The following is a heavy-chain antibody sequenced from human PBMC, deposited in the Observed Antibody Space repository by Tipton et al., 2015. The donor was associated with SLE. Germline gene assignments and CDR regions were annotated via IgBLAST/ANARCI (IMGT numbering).Heavy chain of an antibody. V-gene: IGHV4-61*01. Sequence: TLSLTCTVSGGSISSGSYYWSWIRQPPGKGLEWIGYIYTSGSTNYNPSLKSRVTISVDTSKNQFSLKLSSVTAADTAVYYCARGAYYDFWSGYYAAPDDAFDIWGQGTMVTVSS. CDR1: GGSISSGSYY. CDR2: IYTSGST. CDR3: ARGAYYDFWSGYYAAPDDAFDI. J-gene: IGHJ3*02. D-gene: IGHD3-3*01.